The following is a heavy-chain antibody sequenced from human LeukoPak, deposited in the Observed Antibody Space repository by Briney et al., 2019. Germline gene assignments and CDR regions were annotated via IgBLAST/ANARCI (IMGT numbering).Heavy chain of an antibody. CDR3: ARDWFHAIDY. Sequence: RGSLRLSCAASEFSVGSNYMTWVRQAPGKGLEWVSLIYSGGSTYYADSVKGRFTISRDNAKNTLYLQMNSLRAEDTAVYYCARDWFHAIDYWGQGTLVTVSS. CDR2: IYSGGST. V-gene: IGHV3-66*01. D-gene: IGHD2/OR15-2a*01. J-gene: IGHJ4*02. CDR1: EFSVGSNY.